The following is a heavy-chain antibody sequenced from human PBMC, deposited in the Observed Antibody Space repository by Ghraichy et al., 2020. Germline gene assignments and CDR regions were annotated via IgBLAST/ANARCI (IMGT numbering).Heavy chain of an antibody. D-gene: IGHD1-26*01. CDR3: ARETVGDLSKQSDAFDI. V-gene: IGHV3-74*01. J-gene: IGHJ3*02. Sequence: GGSLRLSCAASGFTFSTYWMHWVRQAPGKGLVWVSRINRDGSSTSYADSVKGRFTISRDNAKNTLYLQMSSLRAEDTAVYYCARETVGDLSKQSDAFDIWGQGTMVTVSS. CDR2: INRDGSST. CDR1: GFTFSTYW.